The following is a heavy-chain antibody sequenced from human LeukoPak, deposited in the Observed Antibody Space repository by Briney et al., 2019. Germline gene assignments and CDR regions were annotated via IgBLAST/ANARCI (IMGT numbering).Heavy chain of an antibody. CDR2: INPNSGGT. CDR1: GYTFTSYY. V-gene: IGHV1-2*02. D-gene: IGHD3-10*01. CDR3: AISSGSTSYGMDV. Sequence: GASVKVSCKASGYTFTSYYMHWVRQAPGQGLEWMGWINPNSGGTNYAQKFQGRVTMTRDTSISTAYMELSRLRSDDTAVYYCAISSGSTSYGMDVWGQGTTVTVSS. J-gene: IGHJ6*02.